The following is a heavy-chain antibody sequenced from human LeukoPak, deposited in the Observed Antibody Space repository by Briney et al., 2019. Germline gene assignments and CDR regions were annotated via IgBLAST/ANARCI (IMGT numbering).Heavy chain of an antibody. CDR3: AAGGIHSLLDY. V-gene: IGHV1-24*01. J-gene: IGHJ4*02. D-gene: IGHD2-21*01. CDR2: FDPGAGEI. CDR1: GDTLSELT. Sequence: GASVKVSCKVSGDTLSELTMHWVRQAPGKGLEWMGGFDPGAGEILYAQQFQGRVTMTEDTSTDTAYMELTSLRSEDSGVYFCAAGGIHSLLDYWGQGTLVTVSS.